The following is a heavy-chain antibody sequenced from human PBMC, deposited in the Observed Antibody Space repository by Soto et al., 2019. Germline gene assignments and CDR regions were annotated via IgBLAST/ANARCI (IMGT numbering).Heavy chain of an antibody. J-gene: IGHJ5*02. D-gene: IGHD6-13*01. CDR3: ARLRAAARFDP. V-gene: IGHV4-59*08. Sequence: SETLSLTCTVSGGSISSYYWSWIRQPPGKGLEWIGYIYYSGSTNYNPSLKSRVTISVDTSKNQFSLKLSSVTAADTAVYYCARLRAAARFDPWGQGTLVTVSS. CDR2: IYYSGST. CDR1: GGSISSYY.